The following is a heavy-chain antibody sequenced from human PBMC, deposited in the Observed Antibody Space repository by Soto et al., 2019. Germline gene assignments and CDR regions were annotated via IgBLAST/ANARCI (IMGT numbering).Heavy chain of an antibody. CDR3: ARELPQRQGRNMDV. CDR1: RGSMTSGDQY. CDR2: INHRGSL. Sequence: SETLSLTCTVTRGSMTSGDQYWTWIRHRPGEGLEWFGYINHRGSLYYNPSLKSRVSMSVDTSKNQFSLNLSSVTAADTAVYYCARELPQRQGRNMDVWGEGTTVTVS. D-gene: IGHD1-1*01. J-gene: IGHJ6*02. V-gene: IGHV4-31*03.